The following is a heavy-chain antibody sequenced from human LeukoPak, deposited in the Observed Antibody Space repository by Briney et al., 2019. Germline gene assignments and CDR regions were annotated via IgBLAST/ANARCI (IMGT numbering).Heavy chain of an antibody. CDR1: GASLSTYY. D-gene: IGHD3-10*01. Sequence: PSETLSLTCIVSGASLSTYYGTWIRQPAAKGLEWIGRISTTGSTNYHPSLQSRITVSVDTSKNQLSLKLTSVTAADTAVYYCARNSGASGTYSYYFDLWGQGTVVTVSS. CDR3: ARNSGASGTYSYYFDL. CDR2: ISTTGST. V-gene: IGHV4-4*07. J-gene: IGHJ4*02.